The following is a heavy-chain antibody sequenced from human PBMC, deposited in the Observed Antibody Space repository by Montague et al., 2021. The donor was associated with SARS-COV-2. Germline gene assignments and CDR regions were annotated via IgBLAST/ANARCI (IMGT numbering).Heavy chain of an antibody. CDR3: ARIGDGYNAPPGY. Sequence: SETLSLTCSRLVSWYSGADRKSTRLNPSHQKESYADFCLNKSTNYNPSLRSRITILVDTSKNQFSLKLSSVTAADTAVYYCARIGDGYNAPPGYWGQGTLVTVSS. V-gene: IGHV4-34*01. J-gene: IGHJ4*02. D-gene: IGHD5-24*01. CDR1: VSWYSGAD. CDR2: FCLNKST.